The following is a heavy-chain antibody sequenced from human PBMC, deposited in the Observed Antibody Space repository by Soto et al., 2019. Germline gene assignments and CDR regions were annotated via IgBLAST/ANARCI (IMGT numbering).Heavy chain of an antibody. D-gene: IGHD2-2*01. CDR2: ISYDGSNK. V-gene: IGHV3-30-3*01. J-gene: IGHJ3*02. CDR1: GFTFSSYA. Sequence: GGSLRLSCAASGFTFSSYAMHWVRQAPGKGLEWVAVISYDGSNKYYADSVKGRFTISRDNSKNTLYLQMNSLRAEDTAVYYCARDTCSSTSCYRRGGAFDIWGQGTMVTVSS. CDR3: ARDTCSSTSCYRRGGAFDI.